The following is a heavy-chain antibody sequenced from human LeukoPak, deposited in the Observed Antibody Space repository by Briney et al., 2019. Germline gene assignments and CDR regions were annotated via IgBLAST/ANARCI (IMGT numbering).Heavy chain of an antibody. J-gene: IGHJ4*02. D-gene: IGHD6-6*01. V-gene: IGHV3-30*02. CDR2: IRYDGSNK. CDR3: AKVGIAARGGHFDY. CDR1: GFTFSSYG. Sequence: GGSLRLSCAASGFTFSSYGMHWVRQAPGKGLEWVAFIRYDGSNKYYADSVKGRFTISRDNSKNTLYLQMNSLRAEDTAVYYCAKVGIAARGGHFDYWGQGTLVTVSS.